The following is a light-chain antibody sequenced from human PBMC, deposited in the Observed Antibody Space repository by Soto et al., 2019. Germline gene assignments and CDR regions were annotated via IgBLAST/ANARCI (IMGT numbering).Light chain of an antibody. CDR1: QSVTSSY. J-gene: IGKJ5*01. CDR3: HQYGSSPPIT. Sequence: EIVLTQSPGTLSLSPGERATLSCRASQSVTSSYLAWYQQKPGQAPRLLIYGATSRATGIPDRFSGSGSETDFTLTVSSLEPEDFAVYYCHQYGSSPPITFGQGTRLEMK. V-gene: IGKV3-20*01. CDR2: GAT.